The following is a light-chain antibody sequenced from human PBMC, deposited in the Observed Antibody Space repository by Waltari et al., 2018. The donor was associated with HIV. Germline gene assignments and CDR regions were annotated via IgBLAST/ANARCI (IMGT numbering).Light chain of an antibody. V-gene: IGKV3-11*01. CDR3: QQRSNWPPWT. Sequence: EIVLPQSPATLSLSPGERATLSCRARQRVSSFLAWYQQKPGQAPRLLIYEASNRATGIPARFSGSGSGTDFTLTISSLEPEDLAVYYCQQRSNWPPWTFGQGTKVEIK. CDR1: QRVSSF. CDR2: EAS. J-gene: IGKJ1*01.